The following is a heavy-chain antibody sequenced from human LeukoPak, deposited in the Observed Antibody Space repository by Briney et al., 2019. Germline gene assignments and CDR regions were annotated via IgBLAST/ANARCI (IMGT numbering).Heavy chain of an antibody. CDR1: GYTFINYW. J-gene: IGHJ4*02. V-gene: IGHV5-51*01. D-gene: IGHD1-26*01. Sequence: GESLKISCKGSGYTFINYWIAWVRQMPGKGLEWMGIIYPSDSDTRYSPSFQGQVTISADKSISTAYLQWSSLKALDTAMYYCARHGVASGSSSDYWGQGTLVTVSS. CDR2: IYPSDSDT. CDR3: ARHGVASGSSSDY.